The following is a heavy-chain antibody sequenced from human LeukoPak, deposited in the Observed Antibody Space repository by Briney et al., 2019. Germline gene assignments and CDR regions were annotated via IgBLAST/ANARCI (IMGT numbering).Heavy chain of an antibody. D-gene: IGHD3-16*01. CDR2: INPNSGGT. J-gene: IGHJ4*02. CDR3: ARDSDLGGPSPAGY. V-gene: IGHV1-2*02. CDR1: GYTFTGYY. Sequence: ASVKVSCKASGYTFTGYYMHWVRQAPGQGLEWMGWINPNSGGTNYAQKFQGRVTMTRDTSISTAYMELSRLRSDHTAVYYCARDSDLGGPSPAGYWGQGTLVTVSS.